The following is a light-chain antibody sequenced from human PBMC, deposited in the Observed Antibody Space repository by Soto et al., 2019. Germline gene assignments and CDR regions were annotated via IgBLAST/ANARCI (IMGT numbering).Light chain of an antibody. J-gene: IGKJ2*01. V-gene: IGKV3-11*01. CDR1: QSVSSY. CDR2: DAS. Sequence: EIVLTQSPATLSLSPGERATLSCRASQSVSSYLAWYQQKPAQAPRLLIYDASASATGIPARFSGSGSGTDFSLTISSLEPEDFAVYYCQQRSNWPGTFGQGTKLEIK. CDR3: QQRSNWPGT.